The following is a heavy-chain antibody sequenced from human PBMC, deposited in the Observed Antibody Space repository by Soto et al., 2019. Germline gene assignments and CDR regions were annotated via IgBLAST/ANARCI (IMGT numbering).Heavy chain of an antibody. V-gene: IGHV4-34*01. CDR2: INHSGST. D-gene: IGHD1-20*01. J-gene: IGHJ6*02. CDR3: ARVGFNWNDDYYGMDV. CDR1: GGSFSGYY. Sequence: PSETLSLTCAVYGGSFSGYYWSWIRQPPGKGLEWIGEINHSGSTNYNPSLRSRVTISVDTSKNQFSLKLSSVTAADTAVYYCARVGFNWNDDYYGMDVWGQGTTVPVSS.